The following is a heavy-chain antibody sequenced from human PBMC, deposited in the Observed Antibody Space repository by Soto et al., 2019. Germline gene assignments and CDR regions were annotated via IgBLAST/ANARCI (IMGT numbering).Heavy chain of an antibody. CDR1: GFTFSSYD. J-gene: IGHJ4*02. CDR3: AKPAYYDILTGSDIGVDY. D-gene: IGHD3-9*01. V-gene: IGHV3-13*01. CDR2: IGSGGDT. Sequence: GGSLRLSCAASGFTFSSYDMHWVRQATGKGLEWVSAIGSGGDTYYPGSVKGRFTISRENSKNTLYLQMNSLRAEDTAVYYCAKPAYYDILTGSDIGVDYWGQGTLVTVSS.